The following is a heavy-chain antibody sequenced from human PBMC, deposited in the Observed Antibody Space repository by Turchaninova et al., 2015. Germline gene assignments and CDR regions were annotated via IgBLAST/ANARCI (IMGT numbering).Heavy chain of an antibody. CDR2: INPSGGST. J-gene: IGHJ2*01. CDR1: GYTFPSYY. V-gene: IGHV1-46*01. CDR3: ARVVIADWRFDL. Sequence: QVQLVQSGAEVTHPGASVPVSCKASGYTFPSYYIHWVRPSPGQGLEWRGIINPSGGSTTYAQKFQGRGTMTRDTSTSTVYMELNSLRSEDTAVYFCARVVIADWRFDLWGRGTLVTVSS. D-gene: IGHD2-21*01.